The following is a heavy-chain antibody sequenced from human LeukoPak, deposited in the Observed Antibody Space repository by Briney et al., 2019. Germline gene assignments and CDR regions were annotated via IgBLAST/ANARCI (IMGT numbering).Heavy chain of an antibody. CDR3: ASGYYYDSSGYYSDFDY. D-gene: IGHD3-22*01. CDR1: GGTFSSYA. Sequence: ASVKVSCKASGGTFSSYAISWVRQAPGQGLEWMGGIIPIFGTANYAQKFQGRVTITADKSTSTAYMELSSLRSEDTAVYYCASGYYYDSSGYYSDFDYWGQGTLVTVSS. V-gene: IGHV1-69*06. CDR2: IIPIFGTA. J-gene: IGHJ4*02.